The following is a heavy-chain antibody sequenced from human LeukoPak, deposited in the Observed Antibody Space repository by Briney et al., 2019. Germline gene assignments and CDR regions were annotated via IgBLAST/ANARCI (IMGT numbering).Heavy chain of an antibody. D-gene: IGHD6-13*01. CDR1: GYRFANYW. J-gene: IGHJ4*02. CDR2: IYPGDSDT. CDR3: ARHVGSSDVDF. V-gene: IGHV5-51*01. Sequence: GESLKISCKGSGYRFANYWIGWVRQMPGKGLEWMGIIYPGDSDTRYSPSFQGQVTISADKSISTAYLQWSSLQASDTAVYYCARHVGSSDVDFWGQGTLVTVSS.